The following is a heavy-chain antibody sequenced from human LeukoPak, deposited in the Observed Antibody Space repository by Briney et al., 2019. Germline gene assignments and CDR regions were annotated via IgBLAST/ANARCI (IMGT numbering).Heavy chain of an antibody. J-gene: IGHJ6*02. D-gene: IGHD6-13*01. Sequence: ASVKVSRKASGYTFTSYAMNWVRQAPGQGLEWMRWINTNSGNPTYAQGFTGRFVFSLDTSVSTAYLQISSLKAEDTAVYYCAREPLSSSWSYYYYYGMDVWGQGTTVTVSS. CDR1: GYTFTSYA. CDR3: AREPLSSSWSYYYYYGMDV. CDR2: INTNSGNP. V-gene: IGHV7-4-1*02.